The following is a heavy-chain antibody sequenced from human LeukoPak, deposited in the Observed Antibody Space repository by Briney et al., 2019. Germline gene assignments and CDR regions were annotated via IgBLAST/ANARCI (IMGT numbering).Heavy chain of an antibody. CDR3: AKYGNYDYYFYFYYMDV. Sequence: GGSLRLSCAASGFTFDDFAMHWVRQAPGKGLEWVSLISGDGRDTYYADSVKGRFTISRDNSKNSLYLQMNSLTTEDTALYYCAKYGNYDYYFYFYYMDVWGNGTTVTVS. J-gene: IGHJ6*03. V-gene: IGHV3-43*02. D-gene: IGHD4-11*01. CDR2: ISGDGRDT. CDR1: GFTFDDFA.